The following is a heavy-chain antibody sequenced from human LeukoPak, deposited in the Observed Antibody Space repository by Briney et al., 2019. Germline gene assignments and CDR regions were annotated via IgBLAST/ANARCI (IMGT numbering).Heavy chain of an antibody. D-gene: IGHD4-17*01. J-gene: IGHJ5*02. CDR3: ARDSGTTVTSMDWFDP. CDR1: GFTFSSYA. CDR2: ISYDGSNK. V-gene: IGHV3-30*04. Sequence: GGSLRLSCAASGFTFSSYAMHWVRQAPGKGLEWVAVISYDGSNKYYADSVKGRFTISKDNSKNTLYLQMNSLRAEDTAVYYCARDSGTTVTSMDWFDPWGQGTLVTVSS.